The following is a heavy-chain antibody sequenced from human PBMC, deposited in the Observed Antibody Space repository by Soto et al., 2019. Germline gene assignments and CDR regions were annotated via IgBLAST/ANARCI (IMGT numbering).Heavy chain of an antibody. CDR2: IYYTGSS. CDR3: ASAVHCSGGSCSFDP. J-gene: IGHJ5*02. V-gene: IGHV4-61*01. CDR1: GGSVSSGNYY. Sequence: QVQLQESGPGLVKPSETLSLTCTVSGGSVSSGNYYWSWIRQPPGKGLEWIGFIYYTGSSSYNPSLKGPVPTALHKSTHPFSLPLTSVPAADTAVYYCASAVHCSGGSCSFDPWGQGTLVTVS. D-gene: IGHD2-15*01.